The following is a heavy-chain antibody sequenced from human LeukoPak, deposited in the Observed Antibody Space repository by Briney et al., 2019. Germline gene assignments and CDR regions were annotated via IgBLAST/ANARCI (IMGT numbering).Heavy chain of an antibody. CDR2: IRYDGSNK. D-gene: IGHD6-19*01. Sequence: GGSLRLSCAASGFTFSSYGMHWVRQAPGKGLEWVAFIRYDGSNKYYADSVKGRFTISRDNSKNTLYLQMNSLRAEDTAVYYCAKDLLTTSIAVAGMVHQHSGFDYWGQGTLVTVSS. J-gene: IGHJ4*02. V-gene: IGHV3-30*02. CDR3: AKDLLTTSIAVAGMVHQHSGFDY. CDR1: GFTFSSYG.